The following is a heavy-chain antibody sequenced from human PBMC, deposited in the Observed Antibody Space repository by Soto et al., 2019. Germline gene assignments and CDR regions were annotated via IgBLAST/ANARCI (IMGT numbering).Heavy chain of an antibody. CDR2: IYPGDSDT. Sequence: PGESLKISCKGSGYSFTSYWIGWVRQMPGKGLEWMGIIYPGDSDTRYSPSFQGQVTISADKSISTAYLQWSSLKASDTAMYYCARPSGYCSSTSCYAASGNYYGMDVWGQGTTVTVSS. V-gene: IGHV5-51*01. D-gene: IGHD2-2*03. J-gene: IGHJ6*02. CDR1: GYSFTSYW. CDR3: ARPSGYCSSTSCYAASGNYYGMDV.